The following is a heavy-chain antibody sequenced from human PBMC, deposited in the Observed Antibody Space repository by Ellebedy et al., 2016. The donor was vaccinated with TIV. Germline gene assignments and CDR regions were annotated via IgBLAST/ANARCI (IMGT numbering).Heavy chain of an antibody. CDR1: GLTFSSHA. D-gene: IGHD4-23*01. V-gene: IGHV3-23*01. CDR3: VRDPVGVGPAFDI. CDR2: ITESGGNT. J-gene: IGHJ3*02. Sequence: PGGFLRLSCAASGLTFSSHAMSWVRQAPGKGLEWVSSITESGGNTYYADSVKGRFTISRDNSKNTLYLQMNSLRAEDTAVFYCVRDPVGVGPAFDIWGQGTMVTVSS.